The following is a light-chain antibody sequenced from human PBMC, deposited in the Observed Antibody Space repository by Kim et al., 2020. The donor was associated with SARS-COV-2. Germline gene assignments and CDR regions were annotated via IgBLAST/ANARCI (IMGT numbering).Light chain of an antibody. V-gene: IGKV3-20*01. J-gene: IGKJ5*01. Sequence: EIVLTQSPGILSLSPGESVTLSCRASESVSSSYLAWYQQRSGQAPRLLIYAASSRATGIPDRFSGRGSGTAFILTISRVEPEDSAVYYCQQYGSTRLTFVQGTRLEIK. CDR3: QQYGSTRLT. CDR1: ESVSSSY. CDR2: AAS.